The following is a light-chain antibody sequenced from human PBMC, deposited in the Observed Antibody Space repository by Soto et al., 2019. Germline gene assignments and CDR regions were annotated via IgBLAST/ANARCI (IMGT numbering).Light chain of an antibody. CDR3: SSYADSNNWV. V-gene: IGLV2-8*01. CDR1: SSDVGGYDY. Sequence: SALTQSPSASGSPGQSVTISCTGTSSDVGGYDYVSWYQQHPGKAPKLMIYEVTKRPSGVPDRFSASKSGNTASLTVSGLQAEDEADYYCSSYADSNNWVFGGGTKLTVL. J-gene: IGLJ3*02. CDR2: EVT.